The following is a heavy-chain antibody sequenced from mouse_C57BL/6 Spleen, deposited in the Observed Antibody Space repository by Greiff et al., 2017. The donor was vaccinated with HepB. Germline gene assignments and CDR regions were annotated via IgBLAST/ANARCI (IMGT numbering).Heavy chain of an antibody. CDR1: GYTFTSYW. J-gene: IGHJ3*01. D-gene: IGHD2-4*01. CDR3: ARSRRGYYDYDGPWFAY. Sequence: QVQLQQPGAELVKPGASVKLSCKASGYTFTSYWMHWVKQRPGRGLEWIGRIDPNSGGTKYNEKFKSKATLTVDKPSSTAYMQLSSLTSEDSAVYYCARSRRGYYDYDGPWFAYWGQGTLVTVSA. CDR2: IDPNSGGT. V-gene: IGHV1-72*01.